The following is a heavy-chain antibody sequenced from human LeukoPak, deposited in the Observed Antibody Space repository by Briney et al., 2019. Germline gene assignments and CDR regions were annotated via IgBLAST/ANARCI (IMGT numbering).Heavy chain of an antibody. CDR3: ARDPAINGFDI. V-gene: IGHV1-2*02. CDR2: INPHSGGT. CDR1: GYTFTGYY. D-gene: IGHD5-12*01. Sequence: ASVKVSCKASGYTFTGYYMHWVRQAPGQGLEWMGWINPHSGGTKYAQQFQGRVTMTRDTSISTAYMELSSLRSDDTAVYYCARDPAINGFDIWGQGTMVTVSS. J-gene: IGHJ3*02.